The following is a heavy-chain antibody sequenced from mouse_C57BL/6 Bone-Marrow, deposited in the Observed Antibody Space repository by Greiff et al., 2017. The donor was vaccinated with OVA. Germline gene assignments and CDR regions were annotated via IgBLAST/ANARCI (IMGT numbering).Heavy chain of an antibody. Sequence: EVKLMESGGGLVQPGGSLKLSCAASGFTFSDYGMAWVRQAPRKGLEWVAFISNLAYSIYYADTVTGRFTISRENAKNTLYLEMGSLRSEDTAMYYCARAWYFDVWGTGTTVTVAS. CDR1: GFTFSDYG. CDR3: ARAWYFDV. CDR2: ISNLAYSI. J-gene: IGHJ1*03. V-gene: IGHV5-15*01.